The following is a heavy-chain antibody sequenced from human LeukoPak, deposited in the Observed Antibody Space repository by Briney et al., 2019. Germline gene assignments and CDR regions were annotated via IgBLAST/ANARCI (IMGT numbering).Heavy chain of an antibody. CDR2: INHSGST. V-gene: IGHV4-34*01. CDR1: GGSFSGYF. Sequence: SETLSLTCAVYGGSFSGYFWSWFRQPPGKGLEWIGEINHSGSTSYNPSLKSRVTISVDTSKNQFSLKLSSVTAADTAVYYCARLGGNFDYWGQGTLVTVSS. CDR3: ARLGGNFDY. D-gene: IGHD1-14*01. J-gene: IGHJ4*02.